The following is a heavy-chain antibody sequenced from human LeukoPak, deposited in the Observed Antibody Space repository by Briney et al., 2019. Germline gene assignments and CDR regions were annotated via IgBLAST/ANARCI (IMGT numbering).Heavy chain of an antibody. D-gene: IGHD4-17*01. CDR1: GYSFTNYW. CDR3: ARHPDYEPFDY. J-gene: IGHJ4*02. CDR2: IYPGDSDT. Sequence: GESLKISCKGSGYSFTNYWIGWVRQMPGKGLEWMGIIYPGDSDTRYSPSFQGQVTISADKSITTAYLQWSSLKASDIAMYYCARHPDYEPFDYWGQGTLVTVSS. V-gene: IGHV5-51*01.